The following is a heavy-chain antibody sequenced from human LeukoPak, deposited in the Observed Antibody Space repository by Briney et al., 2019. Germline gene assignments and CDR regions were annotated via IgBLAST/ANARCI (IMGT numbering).Heavy chain of an antibody. CDR2: IWYDASNK. CDR1: GFTFSNYG. V-gene: IGHV3-33*01. J-gene: IGHJ3*02. Sequence: TGRFLRLSCAASGFTFSNYGMHWVRQAPGKGLEWVAVIWYDASNKFYGDSVKGRFTISRDNSKNTLYLQMSSLRAEDTAIYYCARAGEGFDTWGQGTKVTVSS. CDR3: ARAGEGFDT. D-gene: IGHD3-10*01.